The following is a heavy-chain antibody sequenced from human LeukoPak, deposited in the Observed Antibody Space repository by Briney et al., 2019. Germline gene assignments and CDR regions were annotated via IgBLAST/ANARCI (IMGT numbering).Heavy chain of an antibody. CDR3: AKGVAGMGYYFDY. D-gene: IGHD6-19*01. V-gene: IGHV3-21*04. J-gene: IGHJ4*02. Sequence: GGSLRLSCAASGFTLSSYSMNWVRQAPGKGLEWVPSISSSSTFIYYADSVKGRFTISRDNAKNSLYLQMNSLRAEDTAVYYCAKGVAGMGYYFDYWGQGTLVTVSS. CDR1: GFTLSSYS. CDR2: ISSSSTFI.